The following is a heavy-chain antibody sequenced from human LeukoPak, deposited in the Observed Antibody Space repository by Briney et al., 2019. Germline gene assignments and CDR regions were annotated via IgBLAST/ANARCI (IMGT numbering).Heavy chain of an antibody. V-gene: IGHV4-34*01. D-gene: IGHD3-10*01. J-gene: IGHJ4*02. CDR1: GGSFSGYY. Sequence: PSETLSLTCAVYGGSFSGYYWSWIRQPPGKGLEWIGEINHSGSTNYNPSLKGRVTISVDTSKNQFSLKLSSVTAADTAIYYCARARITMVRGVIIIRGGHFDSWGQGTLVTVSS. CDR2: INHSGST. CDR3: ARARITMVRGVIIIRGGHFDS.